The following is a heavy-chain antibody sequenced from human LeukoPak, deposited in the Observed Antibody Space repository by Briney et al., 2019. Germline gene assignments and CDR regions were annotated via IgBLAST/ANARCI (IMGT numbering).Heavy chain of an antibody. CDR2: IYYSGST. J-gene: IGHJ6*02. Sequence: SETLSLTCTVSGGSISSGGYYWSWIRQHPGKGLEWIGYIYYSGSTYYNPSLKSRVTISVDTSKNQFSLKLSSVTAADTAVYYCARESYYDSGSYSSYYYYGMDVWGQGTLVTVSS. CDR1: GGSISSGGYY. V-gene: IGHV4-31*03. D-gene: IGHD3-10*01. CDR3: ARESYYDSGSYSSYYYYGMDV.